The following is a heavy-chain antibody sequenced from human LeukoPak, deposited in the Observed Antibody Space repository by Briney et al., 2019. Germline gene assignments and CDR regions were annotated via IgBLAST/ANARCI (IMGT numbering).Heavy chain of an antibody. J-gene: IGHJ4*02. CDR1: GFTFSSYA. CDR3: AKATVRASPPAEFDY. V-gene: IGHV3-23*01. Sequence: PGGSLRLSCAASGFTFSSYAMSWVRQAPGRGLEWVSSISGSGGSTYYADSVKGRFTISRDNSKNTLYLQMNSLRAEDTAVYYCAKATVRASPPAEFDYWGQGTLVTVSS. D-gene: IGHD3-10*01. CDR2: ISGSGGST.